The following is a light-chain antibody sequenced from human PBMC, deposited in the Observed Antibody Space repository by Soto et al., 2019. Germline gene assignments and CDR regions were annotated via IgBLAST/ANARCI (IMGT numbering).Light chain of an antibody. CDR3: AAWDDSLNGHVV. V-gene: IGLV1-44*01. CDR1: SSNIGVNT. J-gene: IGLJ2*01. Sequence: QLVLTQPPSASGTPGQRASISCSGSSSNIGVNTVNWYQQLPGTAPTLLIYSTNQRPSGVPDRFSGSKSGTSASLAISGLQSEDEADYYCAAWDDSLNGHVVFGGGTKLTVL. CDR2: STN.